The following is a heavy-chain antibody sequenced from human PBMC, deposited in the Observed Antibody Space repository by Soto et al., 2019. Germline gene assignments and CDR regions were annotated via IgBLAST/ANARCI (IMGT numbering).Heavy chain of an antibody. V-gene: IGHV3-48*02. Sequence: PGGSLRLSCEGFGYTFRGYGMIWVRQAPGKGLECVSYISSDEIIVNYADSVKGRFTISRDSAKNSLFLQMNSLRDEDTAVYYCVRGGGVGTTWGYYWGQGAQVTVSS. CDR1: GYTFRGYG. J-gene: IGHJ4*02. CDR2: ISSDEIIV. D-gene: IGHD1-26*01. CDR3: VRGGGVGTTWGYY.